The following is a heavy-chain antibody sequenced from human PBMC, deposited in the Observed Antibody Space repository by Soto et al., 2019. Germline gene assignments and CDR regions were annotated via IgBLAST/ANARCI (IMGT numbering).Heavy chain of an antibody. CDR3: GKYSDYGYHRDWFDP. D-gene: IGHD4-17*01. CDR1: GFTISNYG. Sequence: QVQLVESEGGVVQPGRSLRLSCAASGFTISNYGVHWVRQAPGKGLEWVAVISYDGSKKYYADSVKGRFTISRDNSKNTLYLEMNSLRTEDTAVYYCGKYSDYGYHRDWFDPWGQGTLVTVSS. J-gene: IGHJ5*02. V-gene: IGHV3-30*18. CDR2: ISYDGSKK.